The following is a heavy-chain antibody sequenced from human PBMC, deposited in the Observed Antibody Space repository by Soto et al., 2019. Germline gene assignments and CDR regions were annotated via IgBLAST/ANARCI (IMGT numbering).Heavy chain of an antibody. Sequence: VGTLRLSCSVFGFSINTYWMNWIRQTPGKGLEWVANINPEGNAKTYVDPVKGRFFVSRDNTRNSLDLQITSLRVEDSAIYFCAAWDISNIWGQGILVTVSS. CDR1: GFSINTYW. CDR2: INPEGNAK. V-gene: IGHV3-7*01. J-gene: IGHJ4*02. CDR3: AAWDISNI. D-gene: IGHD2-15*01.